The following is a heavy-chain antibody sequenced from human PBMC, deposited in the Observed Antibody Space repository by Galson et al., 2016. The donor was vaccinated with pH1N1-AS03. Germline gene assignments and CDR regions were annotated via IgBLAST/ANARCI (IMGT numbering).Heavy chain of an antibody. V-gene: IGHV1-69*13. J-gene: IGHJ3*02. CDR2: IIPIFGTV. CDR1: GGTFNSYA. D-gene: IGHD1-26*01. CDR3: AREGHGGRYRNDAFDI. Sequence: SVKVSCKASGGTFNSYAISWVRQAPGQGLEWMGGIIPIFGTVNFAQRFQGRLTITADESTSTAYMDLSSLRSDDTAVYYCAREGHGGRYRNDAFDIWGQGTMVTVSS.